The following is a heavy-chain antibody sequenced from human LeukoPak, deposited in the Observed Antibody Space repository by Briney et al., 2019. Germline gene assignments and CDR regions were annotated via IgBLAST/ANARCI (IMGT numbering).Heavy chain of an antibody. V-gene: IGHV4-59*12. CDR2: FYNSGSS. Sequence: SETLSLTCTVSGGSISDYYRGWIRQPPGKGLEWIGYFYNSGSSTYNPSLKSRVTISVDTSKEQFSLKLSSVTAADTAVYYCAREMGGIAVAGTQDAFDIWGQGTMVTVSS. CDR1: GGSISDYY. J-gene: IGHJ3*02. D-gene: IGHD6-19*01. CDR3: AREMGGIAVAGTQDAFDI.